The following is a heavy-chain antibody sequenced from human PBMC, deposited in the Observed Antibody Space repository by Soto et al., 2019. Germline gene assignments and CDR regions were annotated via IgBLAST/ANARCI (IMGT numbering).Heavy chain of an antibody. CDR1: GGSISSSSYY. CDR2: IYYSGST. Sequence: SETLSLTCTVSGGSISSSSYYWGWIRQPPGKGLEWIGSIYYSGSTYYNPSLKSRVTISVDTSKNQFSLKLSSVTAADTAVYYCAGLYSSSYYYNCMDVWGQGITVTVSS. J-gene: IGHJ6*02. D-gene: IGHD2-8*01. V-gene: IGHV4-39*01. CDR3: AGLYSSSYYYNCMDV.